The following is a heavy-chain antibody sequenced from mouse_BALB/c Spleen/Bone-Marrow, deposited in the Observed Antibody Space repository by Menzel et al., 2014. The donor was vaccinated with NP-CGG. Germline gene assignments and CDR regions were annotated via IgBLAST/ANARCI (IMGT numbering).Heavy chain of an antibody. J-gene: IGHJ1*01. CDR3: ARDDYTYDGYYFDV. V-gene: IGHV7-3*02. CDR1: GFTFTDYY. CDR2: IRNKANGYTT. D-gene: IGHD2-14*01. Sequence: EVMLVESGGGLVQPGGSLRLSCATSGFTFTDYYMSWVRQPPGKALEWLGFIRNKANGYTTEYSASVKGRFTISRDNSQSILYLQMNTLRAEDSATYYCARDDYTYDGYYFDVWGAGTTVTVST.